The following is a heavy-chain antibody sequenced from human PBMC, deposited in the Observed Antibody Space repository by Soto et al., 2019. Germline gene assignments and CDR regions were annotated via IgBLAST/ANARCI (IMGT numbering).Heavy chain of an antibody. CDR1: GGTFSSYA. D-gene: IGHD3-22*01. Sequence: ASVKVSCKASGGTFSSYAISWVRQAPGQGLEWMGGIIPIFGTANYAQKFQGRVTITADESTSTAYMELSSLRSEDTAVYYCARGDYDSSGYYYHWYFDLWGRGTLVTVSS. J-gene: IGHJ2*01. CDR3: ARGDYDSSGYYYHWYFDL. V-gene: IGHV1-69*13. CDR2: IIPIFGTA.